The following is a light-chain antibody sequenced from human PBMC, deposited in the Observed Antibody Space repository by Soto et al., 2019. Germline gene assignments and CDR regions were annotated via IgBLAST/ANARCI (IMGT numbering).Light chain of an antibody. J-gene: IGLJ1*01. CDR1: SSDVGDYNY. CDR3: TSYTGSSTLLYV. Sequence: QSALTQPASVSGSPGQSITISCTGTSSDVGDYNYVSWYQQHPGKAPKLMIYDVSNRPSGVSNRFSGSKSGNTASLTISGLQAEDEADYYCTSYTGSSTLLYVFGTGTKVTFL. V-gene: IGLV2-14*01. CDR2: DVS.